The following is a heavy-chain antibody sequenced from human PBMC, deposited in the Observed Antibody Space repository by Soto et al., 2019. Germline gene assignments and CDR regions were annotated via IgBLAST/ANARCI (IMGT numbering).Heavy chain of an antibody. J-gene: IGHJ6*02. CDR2: TYYRSKWYN. CDR3: ARETGDLATTVTTERNYYYYGMDV. Sequence: SQTLSLTCAISGDSVSSNSAAWNWIRQSPSRGLEWLGRTYYRSKWYNDYAVSVKSRITINPDTSKNQFSLQLNSVTPEDTAVYYCARETGDLATTVTTERNYYYYGMDVWGQGTTVTVSS. D-gene: IGHD4-4*01. CDR1: GDSVSSNSAA. V-gene: IGHV6-1*01.